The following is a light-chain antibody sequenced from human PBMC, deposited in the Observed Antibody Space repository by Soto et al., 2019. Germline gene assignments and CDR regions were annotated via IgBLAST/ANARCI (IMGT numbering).Light chain of an antibody. V-gene: IGKV1-5*01. CDR3: QQYHRSSIT. Sequence: DTQMAQSAHPLSASVVDRVTITCRASQSLNNYFAWYQQKPGKAPKLLIYDASTLERGVPSRFSGTGSGTEFTLTISSLQPDDFATYYCQQYHRSSITFGQGTRLEV. CDR2: DAS. J-gene: IGKJ5*01. CDR1: QSLNNY.